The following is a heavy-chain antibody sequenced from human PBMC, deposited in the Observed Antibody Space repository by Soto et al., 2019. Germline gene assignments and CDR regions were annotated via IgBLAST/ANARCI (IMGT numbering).Heavy chain of an antibody. V-gene: IGHV1-2*04. Sequence: AASVKVSCKASGYTFTGYYMHWVRQAPGQGLEWMGWINPNSGGTNYAQKFQGWVTMTRDTSISTAYMELSRLRSDDTAVYYCARGTPLIAVAGTVDYWGQGTLVTVSS. D-gene: IGHD6-19*01. CDR1: GYTFTGYY. J-gene: IGHJ4*02. CDR3: ARGTPLIAVAGTVDY. CDR2: INPNSGGT.